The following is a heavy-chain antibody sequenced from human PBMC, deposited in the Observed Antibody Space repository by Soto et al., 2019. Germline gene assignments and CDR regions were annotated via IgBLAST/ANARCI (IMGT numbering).Heavy chain of an antibody. J-gene: IGHJ6*02. CDR2: ISAFNGQT. V-gene: IGHV1-18*01. CDR3: ARGGDYYYGLDV. CDR1: GYTFTSYG. Sequence: QVQLVQSGDEVKKPGASVKVSCRASGYTFTSYGVSWVRQAPGQGLEWMGWISAFNGQTNYIQKVQGRVNLTTAESTSTAYMELRSLRSDDTAVYYCARGGDYYYGLDVWGQGTTVTVSS. D-gene: IGHD3-16*01.